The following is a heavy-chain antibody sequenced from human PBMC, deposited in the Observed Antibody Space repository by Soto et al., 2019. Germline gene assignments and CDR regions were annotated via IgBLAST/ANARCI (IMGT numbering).Heavy chain of an antibody. J-gene: IGHJ4*02. CDR1: GFTFSSYA. CDR2: ISYDGSNK. V-gene: IGHV3-30*04. D-gene: IGHD3-22*01. CDR3: ARDPQNYDSSGYDY. Sequence: GGSLRLSCAASGFTFSSYAMHWVRQAPGKGLEWVAVISYDGSNKYYADSVKGRFTISRDNSKNTLYLQMNSLRAEDTAVYYCARDPQNYDSSGYDYWGQGTLVTVSS.